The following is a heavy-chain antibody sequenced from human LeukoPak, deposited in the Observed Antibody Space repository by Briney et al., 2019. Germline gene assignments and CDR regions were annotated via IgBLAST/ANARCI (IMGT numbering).Heavy chain of an antibody. D-gene: IGHD1-14*01. CDR3: ARSRNRRTARYYYYYYMDV. V-gene: IGHV4-34*01. CDR1: GGSFSGYY. J-gene: IGHJ6*03. CDR2: INHSGST. Sequence: SETLSLTCAVYGGSFSGYYWSWLRQPPGKGLEWIGEINHSGSTNYNPSLKSRVTISVDTSKNQFSLKLSSVTAADTAVYYCARSRNRRTARYYYYYYMDVWGKGTTVTISS.